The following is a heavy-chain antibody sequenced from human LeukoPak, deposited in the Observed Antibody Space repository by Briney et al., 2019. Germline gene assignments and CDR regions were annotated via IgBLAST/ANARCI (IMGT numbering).Heavy chain of an antibody. CDR1: GFTFSSYA. V-gene: IGHV3-23*01. CDR3: AKDRPYYYDSSGYRPAGDFDY. D-gene: IGHD3-22*01. Sequence: GGSLRLSCAASGFTFSSYAMSWVRQAPGKGLEWVSAISGSGGSTYYADSVKGRFTISRDNSKNTLYPQMNSLRAEDTAVYYCAKDRPYYYDSSGYRPAGDFDYWGQGTLVTVSS. CDR2: ISGSGGST. J-gene: IGHJ4*02.